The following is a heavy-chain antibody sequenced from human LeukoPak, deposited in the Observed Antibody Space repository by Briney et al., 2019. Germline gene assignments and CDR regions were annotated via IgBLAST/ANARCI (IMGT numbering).Heavy chain of an antibody. CDR2: INHSGST. CDR3: ARRAGGYYYGSGSFHS. Sequence: SETLSLTCAVYGGSFSGYYWSWIRQPPGKGLEWIGEINHSGSTNYNPSLKSRVTISVDTSKNQFSLKLSSVTAADTAVYYCARRAGGYYYGSGSFHSWGQGTMVTVSS. D-gene: IGHD3-10*01. V-gene: IGHV4-34*01. CDR1: GGSFSGYY. J-gene: IGHJ4*02.